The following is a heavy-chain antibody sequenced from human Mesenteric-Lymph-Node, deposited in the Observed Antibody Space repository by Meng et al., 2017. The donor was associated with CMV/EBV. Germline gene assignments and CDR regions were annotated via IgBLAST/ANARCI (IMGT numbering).Heavy chain of an antibody. CDR3: ARDSRRYFDV. V-gene: IGHV6-1*01. CDR2: TYYRSKWYN. Sequence: CAISGDSVSSNSAAWTWIRQSPSRGLEWLGRTYYRSKWYNDYAVSVKSRITVNPDTSKNQFSLHLNSVTPEDTAVYYCARDSRRYFDVWGRGTLVTVSS. J-gene: IGHJ2*01. CDR1: GDSVSSNSAA.